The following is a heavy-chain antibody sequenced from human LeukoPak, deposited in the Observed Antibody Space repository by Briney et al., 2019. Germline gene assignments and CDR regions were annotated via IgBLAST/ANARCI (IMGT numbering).Heavy chain of an antibody. CDR3: ARVSRRKYSYGYLDY. V-gene: IGHV3-30*04. CDR1: GFTFSSYA. D-gene: IGHD5-18*01. CDR2: ISYDGSNK. Sequence: GGSLRLSCAASGFTFSSYAMHWVRQAPGKGLEWVAVISYDGSNKYYADSVKGRFTISRDNSKNTLYLQMNSLRAEDTAVYYRARVSRRKYSYGYLDYWGQGTLVTVSS. J-gene: IGHJ4*02.